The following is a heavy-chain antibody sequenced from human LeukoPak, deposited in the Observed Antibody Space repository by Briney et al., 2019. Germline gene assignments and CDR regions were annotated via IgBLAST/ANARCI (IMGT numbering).Heavy chain of an antibody. Sequence: GGSLRLSCAASGFTFSTYAMSWVRQAPGKGLEWVSGISWNSGSIGYADSVKGRFTISRDSAKNSLYLQMNSLRAEDMAFYYCARGLTYSSSSFYDYWGQGTLVTVSS. V-gene: IGHV3-9*03. CDR2: ISWNSGSI. J-gene: IGHJ4*02. CDR3: ARGLTYSSSSFYDY. D-gene: IGHD6-6*01. CDR1: GFTFSTYA.